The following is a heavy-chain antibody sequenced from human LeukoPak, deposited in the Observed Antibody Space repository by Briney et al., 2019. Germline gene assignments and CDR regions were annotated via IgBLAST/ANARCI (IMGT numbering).Heavy chain of an antibody. D-gene: IGHD2-15*01. CDR2: IIPIFGTA. CDR1: GGTFSSYA. V-gene: IGHV1-69*13. Sequence: ASVKVSCKASGGTFSSYAISWVRQAPGQGLEWMGGIIPIFGTANYAQKFQGRVTITADESTSTAYMELSSLRSEDTAVYYCARSLDVVVVAATPPYYFDYWGQGTLVTVSS. CDR3: ARSLDVVVVAATPPYYFDY. J-gene: IGHJ4*02.